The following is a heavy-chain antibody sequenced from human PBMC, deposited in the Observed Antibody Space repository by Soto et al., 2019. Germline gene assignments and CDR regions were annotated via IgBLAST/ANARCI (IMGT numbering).Heavy chain of an antibody. V-gene: IGHV3-48*02. Sequence: GGSLRLSCAASGFTFSSYSMNWVRQAPGKGLEWVSYISSSSSTIYHADSVKGRFTISRDNAKNSLYLQMNSLRDEDTAVYYCARDHITSIAGGYYGMDVWGQGTTVTVSS. CDR3: ARDHITSIAGGYYGMDV. CDR1: GFTFSSYS. CDR2: ISSSSSTI. J-gene: IGHJ6*02. D-gene: IGHD6-6*01.